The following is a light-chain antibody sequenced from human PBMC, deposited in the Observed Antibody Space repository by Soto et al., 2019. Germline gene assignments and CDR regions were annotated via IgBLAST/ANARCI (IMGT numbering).Light chain of an antibody. V-gene: IGKV3-20*01. CDR3: QQYGSSPWT. CDR1: QNVSRF. Sequence: EIVLTQSPPTLSLSPGARDPLSCRASQNVSRFLAWYQRRPGQAPRLLIYDAYNRATGIPPRFSGSGSGTDFTLTISRLEPEDFAVYYCQQYGSSPWTFGQGTKVDIK. CDR2: DAY. J-gene: IGKJ1*01.